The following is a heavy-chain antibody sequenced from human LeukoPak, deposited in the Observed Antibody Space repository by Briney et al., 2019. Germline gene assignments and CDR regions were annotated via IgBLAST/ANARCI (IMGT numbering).Heavy chain of an antibody. CDR1: GFTVSSND. D-gene: IGHD6-19*01. J-gene: IGHJ4*02. V-gene: IGHV3-53*04. CDR2: IYSGGST. Sequence: GGSLRLSCAASGFTVSSNDMSWVRQVPGKGLEWVSVIYSGGSTYYADSVKGRFTISRHNSKNTLYLQMNSLRAEDTAVYYCARAPEWLIFDYWGQGTLVTVSS. CDR3: ARAPEWLIFDY.